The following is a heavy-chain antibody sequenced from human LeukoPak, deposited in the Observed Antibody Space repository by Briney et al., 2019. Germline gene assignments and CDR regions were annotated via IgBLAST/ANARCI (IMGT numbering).Heavy chain of an antibody. Sequence: SETLSLTCTVSGDSISSAYWGWIRQSAGKGLEYIGRLYVNGSPNSNPSLKSRVTMSLDTSKNQFSLKMTSVTAADSAIYFCARMPVPIHDAFDIWGQGAAVMVSS. CDR1: GDSISSAY. D-gene: IGHD2-2*01. CDR2: LYVNGSP. J-gene: IGHJ3*02. V-gene: IGHV4-4*07. CDR3: ARMPVPIHDAFDI.